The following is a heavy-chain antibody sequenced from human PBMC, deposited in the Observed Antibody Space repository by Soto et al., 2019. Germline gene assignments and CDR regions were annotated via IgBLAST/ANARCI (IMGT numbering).Heavy chain of an antibody. CDR3: ARGDDDSSGYYSADAFDI. V-gene: IGHV4-30-2*01. CDR1: GGSISSGGYS. CDR2: IYHSGST. J-gene: IGHJ3*02. Sequence: SETLSLTCAVSGGSISSGGYSWSWIREPPGKGLEWIGYIYHSGSTYYNPSLKSRVTISVDRSKNQFSLKLSSVTAADTAVYYCARGDDDSSGYYSADAFDIWGQGTMVTVSS. D-gene: IGHD3-22*01.